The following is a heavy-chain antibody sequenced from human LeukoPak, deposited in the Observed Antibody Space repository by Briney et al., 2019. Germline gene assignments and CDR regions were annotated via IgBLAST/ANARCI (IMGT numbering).Heavy chain of an antibody. CDR2: INPNSGGT. D-gene: IGHD6-19*01. CDR1: GYTFTGYY. J-gene: IGHJ4*02. Sequence: ASVKVSCTASGYTFTGYYMHWVRQAPGQGLEWMGWINPNSGGTNYAQKFQGRVTMTRDTSISTAYMELSSLRSDDTAVYYCAILSIAVAGDFDYWGQGTLVTVSS. V-gene: IGHV1-2*02. CDR3: AILSIAVAGDFDY.